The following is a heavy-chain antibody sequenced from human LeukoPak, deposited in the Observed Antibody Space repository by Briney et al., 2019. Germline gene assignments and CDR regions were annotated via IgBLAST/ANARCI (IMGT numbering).Heavy chain of an antibody. CDR2: IRYDGSNK. D-gene: IGHD3-10*01. J-gene: IGHJ4*02. Sequence: GGSLRLSCAASGFTFSSYGMHWVRQAPGKGLEWVAYIRYDGSNKYYADSVKGRFTISRDNAKNSLYLQMNSLRAEDTALYYCAKGAYGSGSYLFDYWGQGTLVTVSS. V-gene: IGHV3-30*02. CDR3: AKGAYGSGSYLFDY. CDR1: GFTFSSYG.